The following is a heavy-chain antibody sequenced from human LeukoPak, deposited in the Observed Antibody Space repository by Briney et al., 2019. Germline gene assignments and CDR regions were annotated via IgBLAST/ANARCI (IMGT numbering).Heavy chain of an antibody. CDR1: GGSISNYY. J-gene: IGHJ4*02. D-gene: IGHD3-22*01. Sequence: PSETLSLTCTVFGGSISNYYWSWIRQPPGKGLEWIGYIYYSGSTNYNPSLKSRVTILVDTSKNQFFLKLSSMTAADTAIYYCARAIVGGFFDYWGQGALVTVSS. CDR2: IYYSGST. CDR3: ARAIVGGFFDY. V-gene: IGHV4-59*01.